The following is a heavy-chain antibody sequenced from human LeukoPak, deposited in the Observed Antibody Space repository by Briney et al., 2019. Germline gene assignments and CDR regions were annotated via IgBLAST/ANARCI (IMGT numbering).Heavy chain of an antibody. V-gene: IGHV3-53*04. CDR3: ARDGRYCIITSCYGYYGMDG. CDR2: IYSGGST. J-gene: IGHJ6*02. D-gene: IGHD2-2*01. CDR1: GFTVSSNY. Sequence: GGSLRLSCAASGFTVSSNYMSWVRQAPGKGLEWVSVIYSGGSTYYADSVKGRFTISRQDSKNTLDLQMNSLRPEDTAVYYCARDGRYCIITSCYGYYGMDGWGQGTTVTVTS.